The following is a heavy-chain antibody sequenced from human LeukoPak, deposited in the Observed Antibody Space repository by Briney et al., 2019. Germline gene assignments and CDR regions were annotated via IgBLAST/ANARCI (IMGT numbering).Heavy chain of an antibody. CDR1: GGSISSGSYY. D-gene: IGHD3-3*01. CDR3: AREYFDFWTAYYRPAGDAFDI. V-gene: IGHV4-30-4*08. J-gene: IGHJ3*02. Sequence: SETLSLTCTVSGGSISSGSYYWSWIRQPPGRGLEWIGYILNSGSTDYNPSLKSRATISVDTSKNQFSLRLTSVTAADTAVYYCAREYFDFWTAYYRPAGDAFDIWGQGTMVIVSS. CDR2: ILNSGST.